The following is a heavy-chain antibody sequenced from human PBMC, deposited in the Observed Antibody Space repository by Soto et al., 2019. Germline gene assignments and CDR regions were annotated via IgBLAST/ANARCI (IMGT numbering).Heavy chain of an antibody. CDR3: AKERPRPYYDILTGYFPFDY. D-gene: IGHD3-9*01. Sequence: GASVKVSCKASGYTFSTYDISWVRQAPGQGLEWMGWISGNNGNTNYAQNVQDRVTMTTDTSTNTAYMALRSLRSDDPPVYCRAKERPRPYYDILTGYFPFDYWGQGTLVTVSS. J-gene: IGHJ4*02. CDR1: GYTFSTYD. V-gene: IGHV1-18*01. CDR2: ISGNNGNT.